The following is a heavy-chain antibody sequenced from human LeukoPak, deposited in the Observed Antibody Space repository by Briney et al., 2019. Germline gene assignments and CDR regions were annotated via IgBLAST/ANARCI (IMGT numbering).Heavy chain of an antibody. Sequence: GGSLRLSCATSGFTFRSSEMNWVRQAPGKGLEWVSAISGSGGSTYYADSVKGRFTISRDNSKNTLYLQMNSPRAEDTAVYYCAKLNMIVVAFDYWGQGTLVTVSS. CDR2: ISGSGGST. D-gene: IGHD3-22*01. CDR1: GFTFRSSE. V-gene: IGHV3-23*01. J-gene: IGHJ4*02. CDR3: AKLNMIVVAFDY.